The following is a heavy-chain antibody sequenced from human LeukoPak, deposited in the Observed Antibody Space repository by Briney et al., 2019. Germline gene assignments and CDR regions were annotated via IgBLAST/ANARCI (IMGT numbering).Heavy chain of an antibody. CDR1: GFTFSGSA. D-gene: IGHD3-10*01. V-gene: IGHV3-73*01. J-gene: IGHJ4*02. CDR3: TGNYYGSGSYADFDY. CDR2: IRSTANGYAT. Sequence: GGSLRLSCAASGFTFSGSALHWVRQASGKGLEWVGRIRSTANGYATAYAALVKGRFTISRDDSKNTAYLQMYSLKTEDTAVYYCTGNYYGSGSYADFDYWGQGTLVTVSS.